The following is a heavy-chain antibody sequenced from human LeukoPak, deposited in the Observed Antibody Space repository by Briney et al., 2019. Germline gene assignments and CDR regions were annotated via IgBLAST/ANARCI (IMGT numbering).Heavy chain of an antibody. V-gene: IGHV1-3*01. CDR1: GYTFTSYA. Sequence: ASVKVSCKASGYTFTSYAMHWVRQAPGQRLEWMGWINAGNGNTKYSQKFQGRVTITTDTSTSTAYMELRSLRSDDTAVYYCATSNYDFWSGYYGEGPFDYWGQGTLVTVSS. D-gene: IGHD3-3*01. CDR2: INAGNGNT. J-gene: IGHJ4*02. CDR3: ATSNYDFWSGYYGEGPFDY.